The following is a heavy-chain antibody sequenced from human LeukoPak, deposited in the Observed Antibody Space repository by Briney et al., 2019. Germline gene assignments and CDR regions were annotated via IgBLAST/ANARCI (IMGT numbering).Heavy chain of an antibody. CDR2: ISTYNGDT. D-gene: IGHD2-2*01. J-gene: IGHJ4*02. V-gene: IGHV1-18*01. Sequence: ASVKVSCKASGYTFTRYAITWVRQAPGQGLEWLGWISTYNGDTNYAQNLQGRVTMTTDTSTSTAYMEVRSLRSDDTAVYYCARDPSNTSSPNPYFDYWGQGTLVTVSS. CDR3: ARDPSNTSSPNPYFDY. CDR1: GYTFTRYA.